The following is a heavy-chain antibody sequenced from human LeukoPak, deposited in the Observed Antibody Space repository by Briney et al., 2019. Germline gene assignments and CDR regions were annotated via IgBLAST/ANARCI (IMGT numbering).Heavy chain of an antibody. V-gene: IGHV3-23*01. D-gene: IGHD6-13*01. CDR2: ISGAGGNT. J-gene: IGHJ4*02. Sequence: GGSLRLSCAASGFTFSSYAMTWVRQTPEKGLQWVSAISGAGGNTYYADSVKGRFTISRDNSKNTLYLQLNSLRAEDTAIYNCAKQRQLIRGGVDYWGQGTQVTVSS. CDR3: AKQRQLIRGGVDY. CDR1: GFTFSSYA.